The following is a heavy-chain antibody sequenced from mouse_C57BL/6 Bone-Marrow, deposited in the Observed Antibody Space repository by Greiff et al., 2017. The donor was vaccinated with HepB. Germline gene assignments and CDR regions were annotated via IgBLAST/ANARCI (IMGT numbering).Heavy chain of an antibody. CDR3: AREGYYGSSYGFAY. CDR1: GYSFTSYY. D-gene: IGHD1-1*01. V-gene: IGHV1-66*01. J-gene: IGHJ3*01. Sequence: QVQLQHSGPELVKPGASVKISCKASGYSFTSYYIHWVKQRPGQGLEWIGWIYPGSGNTKYNEKFKGKATLTADTSSSTAYMQLSSLTSEDSAVYYCAREGYYGSSYGFAYWGQGTLVTVSA. CDR2: IYPGSGNT.